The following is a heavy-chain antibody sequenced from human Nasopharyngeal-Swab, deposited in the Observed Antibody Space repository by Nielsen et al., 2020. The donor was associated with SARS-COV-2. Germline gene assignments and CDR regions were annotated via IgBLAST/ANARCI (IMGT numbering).Heavy chain of an antibody. CDR2: ISTSSSSI. CDR3: ATNSGYDSHSSYDY. CDR1: GFTFSSYN. V-gene: IGHV3-48*02. J-gene: IGHJ4*02. D-gene: IGHD5-12*01. Sequence: GESLKISCAASGFTFSSYNMNWVRQAPGKGLEWVSYISTSSSSIYYADSVKGRFTISRDNAKNSLYLQMNSLRDEDTAVYYCATNSGYDSHSSYDYWGQGTLVTVSS.